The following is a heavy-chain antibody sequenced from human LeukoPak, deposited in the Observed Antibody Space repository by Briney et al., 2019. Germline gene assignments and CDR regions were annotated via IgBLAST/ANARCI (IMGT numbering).Heavy chain of an antibody. CDR2: ISGSGGST. V-gene: IGHV3-23*01. Sequence: PGESLRLSCAASGFTFSSYAMSWVRQAPGKGLEWVSSISGSGGSTSYADSVKGQFTISRDNCKNTLYLQMNSLRAEDTAVYYCAREGCSSTSCYGELAFDIWGQGTMVTVSS. CDR1: GFTFSSYA. J-gene: IGHJ3*02. D-gene: IGHD2-2*01. CDR3: AREGCSSTSCYGELAFDI.